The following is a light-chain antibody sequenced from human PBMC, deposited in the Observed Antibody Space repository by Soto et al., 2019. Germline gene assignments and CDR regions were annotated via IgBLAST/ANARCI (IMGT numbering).Light chain of an antibody. J-gene: IGLJ1*01. CDR3: SSHTSVNTRV. CDR2: EVT. Sequence: QSVLTQPASVSGSPGQSIAISCTGTSSDVGTYDYVSWYQQYPDKAPKLIIYEVTQRPSGVSNRFSGSKSGNTVSLTISGLQAEDEADYYCSSHTSVNTRVFGTGTKVTV. V-gene: IGLV2-14*01. CDR1: SSDVGTYDY.